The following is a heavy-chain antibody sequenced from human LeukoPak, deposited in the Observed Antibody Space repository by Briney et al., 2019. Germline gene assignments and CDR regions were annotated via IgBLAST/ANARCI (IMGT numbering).Heavy chain of an antibody. V-gene: IGHV3-9*03. CDR3: AKALGPYYYGSSGYPFDF. CDR1: GFTFDDYA. CDR2: ISWNSGSM. Sequence: GRSLRLSCAASGFTFDDYAMHWVRQAPGKGLEWVSGISWNSGSMGYADSVKGRFTISRDNAKNSLYLQMNSLRAEDMALYYCAKALGPYYYGSSGYPFDFWGQGTLVTVSS. D-gene: IGHD3-22*01. J-gene: IGHJ4*02.